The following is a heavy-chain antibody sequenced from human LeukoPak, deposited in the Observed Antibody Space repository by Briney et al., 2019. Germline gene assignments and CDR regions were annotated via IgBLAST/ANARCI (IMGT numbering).Heavy chain of an antibody. J-gene: IGHJ6*03. Sequence: ASVKVSCKASGYTFTGHYMHWVRQAPGQGLEWMGWINPNSGGTNYAQKFQGRVTMTSDTSIRTVYMELSRLRSDDTAVYYCARETPFPTTDGLNYYYYYMDVWGKGTTVTVSS. CDR2: INPNSGGT. CDR3: ARETPFPTTDGLNYYYYYMDV. D-gene: IGHD4-17*01. CDR1: GYTFTGHY. V-gene: IGHV1-2*02.